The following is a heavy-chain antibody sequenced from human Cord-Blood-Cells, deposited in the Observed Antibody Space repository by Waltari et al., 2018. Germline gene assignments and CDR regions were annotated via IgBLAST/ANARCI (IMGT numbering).Heavy chain of an antibody. CDR2: FDPEDGET. Sequence: QVPLVQSGAEVKKPGASVKVSCKVSGYPLTDLSLHWVRLAPGRGLEWMGGFDPEDGETIYAQKFQGRVTMTEDTSTDTAYMELSSLRSEDTAVYYCATATYYDFWSGYYAFDIWGQGTMVTVSS. D-gene: IGHD3-3*01. CDR3: ATATYYDFWSGYYAFDI. V-gene: IGHV1-24*01. CDR1: GYPLTDLS. J-gene: IGHJ3*02.